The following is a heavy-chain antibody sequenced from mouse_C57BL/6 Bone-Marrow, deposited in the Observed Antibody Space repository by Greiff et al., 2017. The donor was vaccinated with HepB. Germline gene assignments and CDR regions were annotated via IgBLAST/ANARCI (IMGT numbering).Heavy chain of an antibody. CDR3: ARHEGFYSNYFAWFAY. Sequence: LVKPGASVKLSCKASGYTFTEYTIHWVKQRSGQGLEWIGWFYPGSGSIKYNEKFKGKATLTADKSSSTVYMELSRLTSEDSAVYFCARHEGFYSNYFAWFAYWGQGTLVTVSA. CDR2: FYPGSGSI. V-gene: IGHV1-62-2*01. D-gene: IGHD2-5*01. J-gene: IGHJ3*01. CDR1: GYTFTEYT.